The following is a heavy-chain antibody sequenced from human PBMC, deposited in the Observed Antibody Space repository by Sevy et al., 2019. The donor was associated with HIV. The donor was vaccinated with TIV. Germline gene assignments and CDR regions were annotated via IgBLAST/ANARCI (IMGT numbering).Heavy chain of an antibody. CDR3: ARGARGTRPAYYYNGMDV. J-gene: IGHJ6*02. CDR1: LYSFSNYW. V-gene: IGHV5-51*01. CDR2: IYPSHSDT. Sequence: GESLKISCKGSLYSFSNYWIGWVRKMPGKGMEWMGIIYPSHSDTRYSPSYQGQVTISANKSNNTAYLQWSSLKASDTAMYYCARGARGTRPAYYYNGMDVWGQGTKVTVSS. D-gene: IGHD1-1*01.